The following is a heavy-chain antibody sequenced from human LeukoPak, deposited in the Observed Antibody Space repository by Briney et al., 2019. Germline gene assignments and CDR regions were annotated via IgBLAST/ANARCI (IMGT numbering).Heavy chain of an antibody. D-gene: IGHD1-1*01. V-gene: IGHV4-59*08. CDR3: ASELEPYRYFDL. Sequence: SETLSLTCTVSGGSISSYYWSWIRQPPGKGLEWIGYIHYSGTTNYNPSLKSRVTISVDTSKNQFSLKLSSVTAADTAVYYCASELEPYRYFDLWGRGTLVTVSS. CDR2: IHYSGTT. CDR1: GGSISSYY. J-gene: IGHJ2*01.